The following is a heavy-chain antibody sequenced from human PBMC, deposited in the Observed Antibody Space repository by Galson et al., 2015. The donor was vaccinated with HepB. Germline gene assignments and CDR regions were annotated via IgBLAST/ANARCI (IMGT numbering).Heavy chain of an antibody. CDR2: IDPSDSYT. V-gene: IGHV5-10-1*01. D-gene: IGHD2-2*01. J-gene: IGHJ6*02. CDR3: ARRRDGTSVYGSRYGMDV. CDR1: GYSFTSYW. Sequence: QSGAEVKKPGESLRISCKGSGYSFTSYWISWVRQIPGKGLEWMGRIDPSDSYTNYSPSFQGHVTISADKSISTAYLQWSSLKASDTAMYYCARRRDGTSVYGSRYGMDVWGQGTTVTVSS.